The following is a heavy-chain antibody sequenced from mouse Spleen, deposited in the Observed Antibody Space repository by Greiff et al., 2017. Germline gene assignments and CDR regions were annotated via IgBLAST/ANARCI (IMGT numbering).Heavy chain of an antibody. J-gene: IGHJ1*01. CDR2: ISSGSSTI. CDR1: GFTFSDYG. V-gene: IGHV5-17*01. CDR3: ARPGYGSRGWYFDV. D-gene: IGHD1-1*01. Sequence: EVQRVESGGGLVKPGGSLKLSCAASGFTFSDYGMHWVRQAPEKGLEWVAYISSGSSTIYYADTVKGRFTISRDNAKNTLFLQMTSLRSEDTAMYYCARPGYGSRGWYFDVWGAGTTVTVSS.